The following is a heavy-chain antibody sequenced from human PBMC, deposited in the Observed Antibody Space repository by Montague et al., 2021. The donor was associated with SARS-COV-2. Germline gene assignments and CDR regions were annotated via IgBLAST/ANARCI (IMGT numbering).Heavy chain of an antibody. CDR1: GFTVSSTY. V-gene: IGHV3-66*01. D-gene: IGHD3-10*01. J-gene: IGHJ4*02. Sequence: SLRLSCAASGFTVSSTYMNWVRQVPGKGLEWVSSISSSSVTYSADSLKDRFTISRDNSKNTVYLQMNSLRAEDTAVYFCARESSQFFGSGPLDYWSQGSLVTVSS. CDR3: ARESSQFFGSGPLDY. CDR2: ISSSSVT.